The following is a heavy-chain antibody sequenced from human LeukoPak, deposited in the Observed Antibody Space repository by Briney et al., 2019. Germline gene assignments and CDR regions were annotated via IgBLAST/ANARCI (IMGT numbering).Heavy chain of an antibody. D-gene: IGHD3-10*01. J-gene: IGHJ4*02. CDR1: GYTFTGYY. V-gene: IGHV1-2*02. CDR3: ARSRFRGMINHLIDY. CDR2: INPNSGGT. Sequence: ASVKVSCKASGYTFTGYYMHWVRQAPGQGLEWMGWINPNSGGTNYAQKFQGRVTMTRDTSISTAYMELSRLRSDDTAVYYCARSRFRGMINHLIDYWGQGTLVTVSS.